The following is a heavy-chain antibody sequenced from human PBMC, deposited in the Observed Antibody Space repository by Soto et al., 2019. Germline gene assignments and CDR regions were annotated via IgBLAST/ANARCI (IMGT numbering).Heavy chain of an antibody. CDR2: IWYDGSNK. V-gene: IGHV3-33*01. Sequence: VQLVESGGGVVQPGRSLRLSCAASGFTFSSYGMHWVRQAPGKGLEWVAVIWYDGSNKYYADSVKGRFTISRDNSKNTLYLQMNSLRAEDTAVYYCAREGFGIVVVVAAMDVWGKGTTVTVSS. J-gene: IGHJ6*04. D-gene: IGHD2-15*01. CDR3: AREGFGIVVVVAAMDV. CDR1: GFTFSSYG.